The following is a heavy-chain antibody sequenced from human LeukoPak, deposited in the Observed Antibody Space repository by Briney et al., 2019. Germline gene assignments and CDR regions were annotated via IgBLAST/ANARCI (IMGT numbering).Heavy chain of an antibody. CDR2: INHSGST. J-gene: IGHJ5*02. D-gene: IGHD4-17*01. V-gene: IGHV4-34*01. CDR1: GFTFSIYA. Sequence: PGGSLRLSCAASGFTFSIYAMSWVRQAPGKGLEWIGEINHSGSTNYNPSLKSRVTISVDTSKNQFSLKLSSVTAADTAVYYCARGEGGDYYNWFDPWGQGTLVTVSS. CDR3: ARGEGGDYYNWFDP.